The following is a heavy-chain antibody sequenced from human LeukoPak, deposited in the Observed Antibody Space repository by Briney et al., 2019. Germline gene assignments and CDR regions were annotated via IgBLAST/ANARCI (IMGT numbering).Heavy chain of an antibody. J-gene: IGHJ4*02. CDR2: ITHGGDSA. Sequence: GGSLRLSCQASGFTFSDYWIHWVRQAPGKGLVWVSRITHGGDSAEYAGSVEGRFTASRDNAKNTVYLRLNSLRAEDTAVYYCARDSGVSTPLNHWGQGALVTVSS. V-gene: IGHV3-74*03. CDR3: ARDSGVSTPLNH. CDR1: GFTFSDYW. D-gene: IGHD2/OR15-2a*01.